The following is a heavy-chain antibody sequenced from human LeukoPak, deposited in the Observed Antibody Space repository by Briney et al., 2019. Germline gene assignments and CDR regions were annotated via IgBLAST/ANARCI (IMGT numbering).Heavy chain of an antibody. J-gene: IGHJ4*02. CDR2: ISAYNGNT. V-gene: IGHV1-18*01. D-gene: IGHD2-2*01. CDR1: GYTFTSYG. CDR3: ARPRIPGIFEAFDY. Sequence: ASVKVSCKASGYTFTSYGISWVRQAPGQGLEWMGWISAYNGNTNYAQKLQGRVTMTTDTSTSTAYMELRSLRSDDTAMYYCARPRIPGIFEAFDYWGQGTLVAVSS.